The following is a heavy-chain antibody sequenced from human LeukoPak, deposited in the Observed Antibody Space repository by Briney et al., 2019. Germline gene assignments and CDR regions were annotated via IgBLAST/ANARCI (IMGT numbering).Heavy chain of an antibody. D-gene: IGHD6-19*01. CDR2: IINSGGST. CDR1: GFTFRSYA. Sequence: PGGSLRLSCAASGFTFRSYAMNWVRQAPGKGLEWVSGIINSGGSTYYADSVKGRFSISRDNSKNTLYLQMNSLRAEDTAVYYCAKDSSSTNMYYGMDVWGQGTTVTVSS. V-gene: IGHV3-23*01. J-gene: IGHJ6*02. CDR3: AKDSSSTNMYYGMDV.